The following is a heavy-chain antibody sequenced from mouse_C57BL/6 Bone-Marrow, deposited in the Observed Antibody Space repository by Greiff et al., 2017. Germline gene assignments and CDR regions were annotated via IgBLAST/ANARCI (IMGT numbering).Heavy chain of an antibody. CDR1: GFTFTDYY. CDR3: ARYDGSPFAY. Sequence: EVKLVESGGGLVQPGGSLSLSCAASGFTFTDYYMSWVRQPPGKALEWLGFIRNKANGYTKEYSASVKGRFTISRDNSQSILYLQMNALRAEDSATYYCARYDGSPFAYWGQGTLVTVSA. CDR2: IRNKANGYTK. D-gene: IGHD2-3*01. J-gene: IGHJ3*01. V-gene: IGHV7-3*01.